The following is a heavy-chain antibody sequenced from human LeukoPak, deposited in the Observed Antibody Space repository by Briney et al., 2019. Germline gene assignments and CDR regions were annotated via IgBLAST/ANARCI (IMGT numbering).Heavy chain of an antibody. CDR2: INSDESST. D-gene: IGHD3-10*01. V-gene: IGHV3-74*01. Sequence: PGGSLRLSCAASGFTFSSYWMHWVRQAPGMGLVWVSRINSDESSTSYADSVKGRFTISRDNAKNTLYLQMNSLRAEDTAVYYCAREIPYYPDYWGQGTLVTVSS. CDR1: GFTFSSYW. J-gene: IGHJ4*02. CDR3: AREIPYYPDY.